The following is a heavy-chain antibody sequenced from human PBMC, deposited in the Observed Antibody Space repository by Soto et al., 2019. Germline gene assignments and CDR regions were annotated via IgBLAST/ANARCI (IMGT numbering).Heavy chain of an antibody. CDR1: GDSVSSNTAA. Sequence: PSQTLSLTSALSGDSVSSNTAAWNAIRSSPSRGLEWLGRTYYRSNWRHDYAVSVKSRITVIPDTSKNHFSLQLNSVTPDDTAVYYCARGVAGTGFDLWGQGTLVTVSS. V-gene: IGHV6-1*01. D-gene: IGHD6-19*01. J-gene: IGHJ4*02. CDR3: ARGVAGTGFDL. CDR2: TYYRSNWRH.